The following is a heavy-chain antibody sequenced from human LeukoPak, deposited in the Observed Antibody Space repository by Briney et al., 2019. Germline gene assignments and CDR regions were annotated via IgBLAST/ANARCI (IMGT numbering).Heavy chain of an antibody. CDR1: GFVFSTYW. D-gene: IGHD3/OR15-3a*01. V-gene: IGHV3-7*01. CDR3: ASGRHDFLH. Sequence: GGSLRLSCAPSGFVFSTYWMTWVRQAPGKGMEWVANINLDGTEEHYVDSSLKGRFTISRDNAKNSLYLQMNSLRVEDTAVYYCASGRHDFLHWGQGTLVTVSS. CDR2: INLDGTEE. J-gene: IGHJ4*02.